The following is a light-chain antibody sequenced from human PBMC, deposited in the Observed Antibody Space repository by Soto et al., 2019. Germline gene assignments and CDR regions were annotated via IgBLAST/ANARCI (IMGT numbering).Light chain of an antibody. CDR2: DAS. CDR3: QQYNNLPYT. Sequence: EIVLTHSPATRSVSPGERATLSCRASQSVGSNLAWYQQRPGQPPRLLIYDASTRATDIPARFSGGGSGTEFTHTISSLQSEDFAVYYCQQYNNLPYTFGQGTKLQIK. J-gene: IGKJ2*01. CDR1: QSVGSN. V-gene: IGKV3-15*01.